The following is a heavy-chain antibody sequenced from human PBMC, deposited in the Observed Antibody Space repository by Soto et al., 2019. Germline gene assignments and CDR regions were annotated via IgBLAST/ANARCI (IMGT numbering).Heavy chain of an antibody. V-gene: IGHV4-34*01. J-gene: IGHJ3*02. CDR3: ASVVPPPNRNWGLWSGAFDI. Sequence: PSETLSLTCAVYGGSFIGYYWSWIRQPPGKGLEWIGELNPSGSTNYNPSLKSRVTISLDTSKNQFFLKLTSVTAADTALYYCASVVPPPNRNWGLWSGAFDIWGQATLVTVSS. CDR1: GGSFIGYY. CDR2: LNPSGST. D-gene: IGHD7-27*01.